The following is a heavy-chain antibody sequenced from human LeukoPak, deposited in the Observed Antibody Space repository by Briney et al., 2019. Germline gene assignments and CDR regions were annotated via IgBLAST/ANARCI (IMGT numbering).Heavy chain of an antibody. J-gene: IGHJ2*01. CDR1: GFTLSSYA. CDR3: ARDPGVRWSKPSPGFDL. V-gene: IGHV3-30-3*01. Sequence: GGSLRLSCAASGFTLSSYAMHWVRQAPGKGLEWVAVISYDGSNKYYADSVKGRFTISRDNSKNTLYLQMNSLRAEDTAVYYCARDPGVRWSKPSPGFDLWGRGTLVTVSS. CDR2: ISYDGSNK. D-gene: IGHD4-23*01.